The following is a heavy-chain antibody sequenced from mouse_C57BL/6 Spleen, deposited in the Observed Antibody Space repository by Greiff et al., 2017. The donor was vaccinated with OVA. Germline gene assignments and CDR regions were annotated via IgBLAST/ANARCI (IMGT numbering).Heavy chain of an antibody. J-gene: IGHJ1*03. Sequence: EVKLQESGPGLVKPSQSLSLTCSVTGYSITSGYYWNWIRQFPGNKLEWMGYISYDGSNNYNPSLKNRISITRDTSKNQFFLKLNSVTTEDTATYYCARETGTTYFDVWGTGTTVTVSS. D-gene: IGHD4-1*01. V-gene: IGHV3-6*01. CDR2: ISYDGSN. CDR3: ARETGTTYFDV. CDR1: GYSITSGYY.